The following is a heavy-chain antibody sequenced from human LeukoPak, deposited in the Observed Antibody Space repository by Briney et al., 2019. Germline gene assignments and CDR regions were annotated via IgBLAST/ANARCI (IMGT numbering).Heavy chain of an antibody. CDR1: GGTFISYA. CDR3: ARESRAAWFDP. CDR2: IIPILGIA. Sequence: SVKVSCKASGGTFISYAISWGRQAPGQGVEWMGRIIPILGIANYAQKFQGRVTITADKSTSTAYMELSSLRSEDTAVYYCARESRAAWFDPWGQGTLVTVSS. D-gene: IGHD2-2*01. J-gene: IGHJ5*02. V-gene: IGHV1-69*04.